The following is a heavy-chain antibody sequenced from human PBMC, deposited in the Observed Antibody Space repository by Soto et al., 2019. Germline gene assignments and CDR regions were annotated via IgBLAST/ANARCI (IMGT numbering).Heavy chain of an antibody. CDR2: ISSSSSYI. V-gene: IGHV3-21*01. CDR1: GFTFSSYS. Sequence: PGGSLRLSCAASGFTFSSYSMNWVRQAPGKGLEWVSSISSSSSYIYYADSVKGRFTISRDNAKNSLYLQMNSLRAEDTAVYYCARGSVAGTFGIDPWGQGTLVTVSS. CDR3: ARGSVAGTFGIDP. D-gene: IGHD6-19*01. J-gene: IGHJ5*02.